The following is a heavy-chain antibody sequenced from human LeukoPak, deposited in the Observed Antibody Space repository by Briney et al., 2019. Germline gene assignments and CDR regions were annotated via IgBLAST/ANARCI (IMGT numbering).Heavy chain of an antibody. Sequence: SVKVPCKASGGTFSSYTISWVRQAPGQGLEWMGRIIPILGIANYAQKFQGRVTITADKSTSTAYMELSSLRSEDTAVYYCAREMYYYDSSGYPAAFDIWGQGTMVTVSS. CDR1: GGTFSSYT. V-gene: IGHV1-69*04. J-gene: IGHJ3*02. CDR3: AREMYYYDSSGYPAAFDI. CDR2: IIPILGIA. D-gene: IGHD3-22*01.